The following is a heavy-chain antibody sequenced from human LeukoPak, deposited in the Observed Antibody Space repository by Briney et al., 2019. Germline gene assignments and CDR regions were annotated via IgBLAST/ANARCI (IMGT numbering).Heavy chain of an antibody. CDR1: GGTFSSYA. J-gene: IGHJ4*02. D-gene: IGHD5-12*01. CDR2: IIPIFGTA. CDR3: ARVLNSYSGYDLSFGF. V-gene: IGHV1-69*05. Sequence: SVKVSCKTSGGTFSSYAISWVRQAPGQGLGWMGRIIPIFGTANYAQRFQGRVKITTDESTSTAYMELSSLRSEDTAVYYCARVLNSYSGYDLSFGFWGQGTLVTVSA.